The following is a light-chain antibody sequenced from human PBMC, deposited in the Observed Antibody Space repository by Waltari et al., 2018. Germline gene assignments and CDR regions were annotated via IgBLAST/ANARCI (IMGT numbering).Light chain of an antibody. V-gene: IGLV3-1*01. Sequence: SYELTQPPSVSVSAGQTANLTCSGDQLENKHVCWSQQKPGRSHVLVIYQDSKRPSGTPERLSGSNSGDTATLTITGTQDMDEADYYCQVWDASAAGVVFGGGTKLTVL. CDR1: QLENKH. CDR3: QVWDASAAGVV. J-gene: IGLJ2*01. CDR2: QDS.